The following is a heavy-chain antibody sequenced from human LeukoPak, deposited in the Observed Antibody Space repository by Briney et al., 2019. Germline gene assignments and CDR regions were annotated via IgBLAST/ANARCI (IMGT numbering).Heavy chain of an antibody. CDR1: GNSISSGDNY. CDR3: ARASYSYDINGWVPFDY. D-gene: IGHD3-22*01. V-gene: IGHV4-61*02. CDR2: IYTSGST. Sequence: PSETLSLTCTVSGNSISSGDNYWSWIRQPAGKGLEWIGRIYTSGSTNYNPSLKSRVTISGDTSKNQFSLRLSSVTAADTAVYYCARASYSYDINGWVPFDYWGQGALVTVSS. J-gene: IGHJ4*02.